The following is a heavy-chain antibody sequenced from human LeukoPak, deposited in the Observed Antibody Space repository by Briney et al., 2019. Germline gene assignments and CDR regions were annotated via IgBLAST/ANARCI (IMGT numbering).Heavy chain of an antibody. D-gene: IGHD1-1*01. CDR3: AGGGTPDPVFDN. CDR1: GGSISSYY. CDR2: IYYSGDT. J-gene: IGHJ3*02. V-gene: IGHV4-59*01. Sequence: SETLSLTCTVSGGSISSYYWSWIRQPPGKGLEWIGYIYYSGDTNYSPSLKSRVTTSVDTSKNQFPLNLTSVTAADTAVYYCAGGGTPDPVFDNWGQGTMVTVFS.